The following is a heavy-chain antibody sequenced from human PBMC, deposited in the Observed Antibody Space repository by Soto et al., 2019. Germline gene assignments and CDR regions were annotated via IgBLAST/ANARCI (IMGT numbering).Heavy chain of an antibody. CDR1: GVMFSNHG. J-gene: IGHJ4*02. D-gene: IGHD1-1*01. CDR2: IWSDGNNR. CDR3: VRGDNWNDEASDY. V-gene: IGHV3-33*01. Sequence: GGFLRLSCAASGVMFSNHGMHWVRQAPGKGLEWVAVIWSDGNNRYYADSVKGRFTISRDNSKNTVYLQMNSLRAEDTAVYYCVRGDNWNDEASDYWGQGTLVTVSS.